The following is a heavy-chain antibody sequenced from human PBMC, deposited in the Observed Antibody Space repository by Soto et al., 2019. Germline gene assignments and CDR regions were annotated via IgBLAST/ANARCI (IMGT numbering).Heavy chain of an antibody. V-gene: IGHV4-4*02. CDR3: ARVMRRTMVRGVIIIVGAFDI. CDR2: IYHSGST. Sequence: SEPLSLTSGVSGGSISSSNWWRWVRQPPGKGLEWIGEIYHSGSTNYNPSLKSRVTISVDRSKHQFSLKLSSVTAADTAVYYCARVMRRTMVRGVIIIVGAFDIWGQGTMVTVSS. D-gene: IGHD3-10*01. CDR1: GGSISSSNW. J-gene: IGHJ3*02.